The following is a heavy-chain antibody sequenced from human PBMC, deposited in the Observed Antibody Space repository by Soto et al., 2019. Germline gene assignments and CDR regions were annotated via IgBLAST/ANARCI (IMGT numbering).Heavy chain of an antibody. J-gene: IGHJ4*02. CDR3: ARAGVVGATALDY. CDR2: IYHSGST. Sequence: QLQLQESGSELVKPSQTLSLTCAVSGGSISSGGYSWSWIRQPPGKGLEWIGYIYHSGSTYYNPSLKSRVTISVDRSKNQFSLKLSSVTAADTAVYYCARAGVVGATALDYWGQGTLVTVSS. D-gene: IGHD1-26*01. CDR1: GGSISSGGYS. V-gene: IGHV4-30-2*01.